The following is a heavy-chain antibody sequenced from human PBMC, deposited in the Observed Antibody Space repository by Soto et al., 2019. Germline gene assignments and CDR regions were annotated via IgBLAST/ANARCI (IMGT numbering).Heavy chain of an antibody. V-gene: IGHV1-18*01. CDR2: ISAYNGNT. Sequence: ASVKVSCKASGYTFTSYGISWVRQAPGQGLEWMGWISAYNGNTNYAQKLQGRVTMTTDTSTRTAYMELRSLRSDDTAVYYCARDHYYGSGSYYPAYYYYGMDVWGQGTTVTVSS. D-gene: IGHD3-10*01. CDR3: ARDHYYGSGSYYPAYYYYGMDV. J-gene: IGHJ6*02. CDR1: GYTFTSYG.